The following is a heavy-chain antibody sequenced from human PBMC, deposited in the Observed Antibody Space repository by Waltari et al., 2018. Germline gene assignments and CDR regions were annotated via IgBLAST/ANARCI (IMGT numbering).Heavy chain of an antibody. CDR2: INDDGSNA. D-gene: IGHD1-7*01. J-gene: IGHJ5*02. CDR3: ARGPYISSTGTQYH. Sequence: ERLLDCGGGFVQPGGSLRFCCVASALLSHDICVHWVRQAPGTGLVWGSRINDDGSNATYAETVKGRFTMSRDNAKNTLYLQMSNVRVDDSAVYYCARGPYISSTGTQYHWGQGALVTVSS. V-gene: IGHV3-74*01. CDR1: ALLSHDIC.